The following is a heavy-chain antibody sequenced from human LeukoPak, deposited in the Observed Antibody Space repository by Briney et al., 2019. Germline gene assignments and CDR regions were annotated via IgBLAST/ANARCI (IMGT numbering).Heavy chain of an antibody. D-gene: IGHD4-17*01. CDR3: AKDPSGVTSGPFDY. CDR2: IWYDGSNK. CDR1: GFTFSSYG. J-gene: IGHJ4*02. Sequence: GRSLRLSCAASGFTFSSYGMHWVRQAPGKGLEWVAVIWYDGSNKYCADSVKGRFTISRDNSKNTLYLQMNSLRAEDTAVYYCAKDPSGVTSGPFDYWGQGTLVTVSS. V-gene: IGHV3-33*06.